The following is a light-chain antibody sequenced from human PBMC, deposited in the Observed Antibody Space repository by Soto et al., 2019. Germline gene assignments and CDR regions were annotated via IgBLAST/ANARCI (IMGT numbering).Light chain of an antibody. CDR1: SGSIASNY. Sequence: NFMLTQPHSVSESPGKTVTISCTRSSGSIASNYVQWYQQRPGSAPTTVICEDNQRPSGVPDRFSGSTDGSSNSASLTISGLQGDDEADYYCSSYTSASTLVFGIGTKVTVL. J-gene: IGLJ1*01. V-gene: IGLV6-57*04. CDR3: SSYTSASTLV. CDR2: EDN.